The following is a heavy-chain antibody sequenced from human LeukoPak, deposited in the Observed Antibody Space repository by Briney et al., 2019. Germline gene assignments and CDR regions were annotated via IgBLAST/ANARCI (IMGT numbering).Heavy chain of an antibody. J-gene: IGHJ4*02. Sequence: GGSLRLSCAASGFTFDSFAMSWVRQAPGKGLEWLSAISGSGASTYYGYSVKGRFTISRDNFRDTLYMQMESLRAADTAVYYCAKRPTTVTTFGRDYWGQGTLVTVSS. CDR3: AKRPTTVTTFGRDY. CDR1: GFTFDSFA. V-gene: IGHV3-23*01. CDR2: ISGSGAST. D-gene: IGHD4-17*01.